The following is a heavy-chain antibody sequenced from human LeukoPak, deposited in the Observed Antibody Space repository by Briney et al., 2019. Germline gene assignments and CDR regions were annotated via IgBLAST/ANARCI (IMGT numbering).Heavy chain of an antibody. J-gene: IGHJ4*02. D-gene: IGHD3-10*01. Sequence: ASVKVSCKASGYTFTKYAMNWLRQAPGQRPEWMGWNSTGTGNPTYAQGFTGRFVFSLDTSVSTAYLEITSLKAEDTAVYYCTRDFYNSGSSLLDYWGQGTLVTVSS. CDR2: NSTGTGNP. V-gene: IGHV7-4-1*02. CDR3: TRDFYNSGSSLLDY. CDR1: GYTFTKYA.